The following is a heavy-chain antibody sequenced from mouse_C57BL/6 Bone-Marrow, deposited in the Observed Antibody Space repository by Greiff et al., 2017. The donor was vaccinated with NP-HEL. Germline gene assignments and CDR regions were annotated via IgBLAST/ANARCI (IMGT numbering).Heavy chain of an antibody. Sequence: EVQLQQSGAELVRPGASVKLSCTASGFNIKDDYMHWVKQRPEQGLEWIGWIDPENGDTEYASKFQGKATITADTSSNTAYLQLSSLTSEDTAVDYCTAIYYGNYEGVFWYFDVWGTGTTVTVSS. CDR3: TAIYYGNYEGVFWYFDV. D-gene: IGHD2-1*01. CDR1: GFNIKDDY. J-gene: IGHJ1*03. V-gene: IGHV14-4*01. CDR2: IDPENGDT.